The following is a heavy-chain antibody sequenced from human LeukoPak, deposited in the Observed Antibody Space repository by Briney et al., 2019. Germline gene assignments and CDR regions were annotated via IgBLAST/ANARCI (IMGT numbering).Heavy chain of an antibody. J-gene: IGHJ3*02. D-gene: IGHD2-21*02. CDR3: TTDSVTARRDDAFDI. V-gene: IGHV3-15*01. Sequence: AGGSLRLCCAASGFTFSNAWMSWVRQATGKGLEWVGRIKRKTDGGTTDYAAPVKGRFTISRDDSKNMLYLQMNSLKNEDTAVYYCTTDSVTARRDDAFDIWGQGTVTVSS. CDR1: GFTFSNAW. CDR2: IKRKTDGGTT.